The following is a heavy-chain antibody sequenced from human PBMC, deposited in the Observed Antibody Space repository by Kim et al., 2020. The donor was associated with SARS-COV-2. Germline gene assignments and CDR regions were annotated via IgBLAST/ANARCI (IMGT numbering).Heavy chain of an antibody. CDR3: ARAAPATPGAAMDV. V-gene: IGHV4-59*13. CDR2: IYYSGST. CDR1: GGSISSYY. D-gene: IGHD3-10*01. Sequence: SETLSLTCTVSGGSISSYYWSWIRQPPGKGLEWIGHIYYSGSTNYNPSLKSRVTISVDTSKNQFSLKLSYVTAADTAVYYCARAAPATPGAAMDVWGHGTTVTGSS. J-gene: IGHJ6*02.